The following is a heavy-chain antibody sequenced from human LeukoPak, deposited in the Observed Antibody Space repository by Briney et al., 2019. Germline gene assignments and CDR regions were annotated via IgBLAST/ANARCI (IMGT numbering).Heavy chain of an antibody. D-gene: IGHD3-16*02. CDR2: INHSGST. V-gene: IGHV4-34*01. CDR1: GGSFSGYY. Sequence: SETLSLTCAVYGGSFSGYYWSWIRQPPGKGLEWIGEINHSGSTNYNPSLKSRVTISVDTSKNQFSLKLSSVTAADTAVYYCARVGITFGGDIARHFDYWGQGTLVTVSS. J-gene: IGHJ4*02. CDR3: ARVGITFGGDIARHFDY.